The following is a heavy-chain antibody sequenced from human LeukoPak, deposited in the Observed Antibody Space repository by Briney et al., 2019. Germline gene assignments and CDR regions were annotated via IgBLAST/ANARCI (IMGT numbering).Heavy chain of an antibody. J-gene: IGHJ4*02. CDR3: ARDFFGYCSGGSCYSSPPGAVY. V-gene: IGHV3-33*01. CDR2: IWYDGSNK. D-gene: IGHD2-15*01. Sequence: GGSLRLSCVASGFTFSSYGMHWVRQAPGKGLEWVAVIWYDGSNKYYADSVKGRFTISRDNSKNTLYLQMNSLRAEDTAVYYCARDFFGYCSGGSCYSSPPGAVYWGQGTLVTVSS. CDR1: GFTFSSYG.